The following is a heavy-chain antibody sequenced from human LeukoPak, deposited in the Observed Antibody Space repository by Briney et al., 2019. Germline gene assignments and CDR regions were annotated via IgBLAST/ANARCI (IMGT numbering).Heavy chain of an antibody. J-gene: IGHJ6*04. CDR1: GFTFSSYE. CDR2: ISSSGSTI. V-gene: IGHV3-48*03. D-gene: IGHD3-10*02. Sequence: GGSLRLSCAASGFTFSSYEMNWVRQAPGKGLEWVSYISSSGSTIYYADSVKGRFTISRDHAKNSLYLQMNSLRAEDTAVYYCAELGITMIGGVWGKGTTVTISS. CDR3: AELGITMIGGV.